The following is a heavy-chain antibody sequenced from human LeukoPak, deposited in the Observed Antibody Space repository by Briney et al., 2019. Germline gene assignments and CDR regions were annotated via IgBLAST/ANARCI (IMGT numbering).Heavy chain of an antibody. CDR2: VFYSGRT. J-gene: IGHJ3*02. CDR1: GGSISSYY. CDR3: ATRTTGTSLGYAFDI. D-gene: IGHD1-1*01. V-gene: IGHV4-59*08. Sequence: SETLSLTCTVSGGSISSYYWSWIRQPPGKGLEWIGYVFYSGRTDHNPSLKSRLTISVDTSKNQFSLKLSSVTAADTAVYYCATRTTGTSLGYAFDIWGQGTMVTVSS.